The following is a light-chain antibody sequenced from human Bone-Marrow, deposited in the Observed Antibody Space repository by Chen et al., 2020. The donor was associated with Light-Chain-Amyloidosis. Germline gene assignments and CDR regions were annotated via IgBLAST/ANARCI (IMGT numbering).Light chain of an antibody. CDR2: DAS. CDR3: QQRSDWPPK. J-gene: IGKJ1*01. Sequence: ETVLTQSPATLSLSPGERATLSCRASQSVSSYLAWYQQKPGQAPGLLIYDASNRATGIPARFSGIGPGTDVPLADSSLEPEDYAVYSCQQRSDWPPKFGQGTKLEIK. V-gene: IGKV3-11*01. CDR1: QSVSSY.